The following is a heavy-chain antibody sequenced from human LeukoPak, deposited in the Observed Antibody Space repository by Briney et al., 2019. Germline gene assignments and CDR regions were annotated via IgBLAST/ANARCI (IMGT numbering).Heavy chain of an antibody. CDR1: GGPFSSYA. J-gene: IGHJ4*02. V-gene: IGHV1-69*05. Sequence: ASVKVSCKASGGPFSSYAISWVRPAPGQGLEWMGRLIPIFGTANYAQKFQGSVTITTDESTSTAYMELSSLRSEDTAVYYCARGGRGYYYDSSGPGDYWGQGTLVTVSS. CDR3: ARGGRGYYYDSSGPGDY. D-gene: IGHD3-22*01. CDR2: LIPIFGTA.